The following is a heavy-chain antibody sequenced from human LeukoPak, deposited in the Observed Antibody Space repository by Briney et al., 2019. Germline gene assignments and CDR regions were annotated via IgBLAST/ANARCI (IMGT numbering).Heavy chain of an antibody. J-gene: IGHJ4*02. CDR1: GYTFTGYY. D-gene: IGHD3-10*01. V-gene: IGHV1-2*02. Sequence: ASVKVSCKASGYTFTGYYMHWVRQAPGQGLEWMGWINPNSGGTNYEQKFQGRVTMTRDTYISTDDMELSRLRSDDTAVYYCARDGFTMVRGVIIFDYWGQGTLVTVSS. CDR2: INPNSGGT. CDR3: ARDGFTMVRGVIIFDY.